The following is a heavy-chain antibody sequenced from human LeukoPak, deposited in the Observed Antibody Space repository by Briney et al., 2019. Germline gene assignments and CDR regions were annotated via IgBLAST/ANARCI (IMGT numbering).Heavy chain of an antibody. CDR1: GFIVSNNY. V-gene: IGHV3-66*02. CDR2: IHSGGST. CDR3: ARSWDARLNFDY. D-gene: IGHD1-26*01. Sequence: GGSLRLSCAASGFIVSNNYMNWIRQAPGKGLEWVSVIHSGGSTYYADSVKGRFTISRDNSKNTVNLQMNDLRAEDTAVYYCARSWDARLNFDYWGQGTLVTVSS. J-gene: IGHJ4*02.